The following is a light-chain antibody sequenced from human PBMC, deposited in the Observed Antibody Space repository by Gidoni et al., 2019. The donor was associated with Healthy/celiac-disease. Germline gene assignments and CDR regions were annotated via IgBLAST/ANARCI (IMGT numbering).Light chain of an antibody. Sequence: EIVLTQSPGTLSLSPGERATLSCRASQSVSSSYLAWYQQNPGQAPRLLIYGASSRATGIPDRFSGSGSGTDFTLTISRLEPEDFAVYYCQQYGSFRTFGQGTKVEIK. J-gene: IGKJ1*01. CDR1: QSVSSSY. V-gene: IGKV3-20*01. CDR3: QQYGSFRT. CDR2: GAS.